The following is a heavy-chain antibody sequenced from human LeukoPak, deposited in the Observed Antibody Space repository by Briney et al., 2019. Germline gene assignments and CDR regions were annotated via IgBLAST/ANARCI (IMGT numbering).Heavy chain of an antibody. V-gene: IGHV1-2*02. CDR2: INPNSGGT. CDR3: ARAINSSSRQVFYFDY. CDR1: GYTFTGYY. D-gene: IGHD6-6*01. Sequence: ASVKVSCKASGYTFTGYYMHWVRQAPGRGLEWMGWINPNSGGTNYAQKFQGRVTMTRDTSISTAYMELSRLRSDDTAVYYCARAINSSSRQVFYFDYWGQGTLVTVSS. J-gene: IGHJ4*02.